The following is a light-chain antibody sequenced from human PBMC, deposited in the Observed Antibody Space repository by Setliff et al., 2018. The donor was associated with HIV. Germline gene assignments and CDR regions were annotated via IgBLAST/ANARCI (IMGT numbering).Light chain of an antibody. Sequence: QSVLTQPASVSGSPGQSITISCTGSSSDVGSYNLVSWYQQHPGKAPKLMIYEVTERPSGVSNRFSGSKSATTASLTISGLQAEDEADYYCSSYAGSNNVFGTGTKVTV. V-gene: IGLV2-23*02. CDR2: EVT. CDR1: SSDVGSYNL. CDR3: SSYAGSNNV. J-gene: IGLJ1*01.